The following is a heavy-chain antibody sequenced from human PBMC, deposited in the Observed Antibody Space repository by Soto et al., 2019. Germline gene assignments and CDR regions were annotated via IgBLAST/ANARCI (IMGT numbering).Heavy chain of an antibody. CDR1: GYTFTIYG. V-gene: IGHV1-18*01. CDR3: ARKEGAAPGPRE. D-gene: IGHD1-26*01. J-gene: IGHJ4*02. CDR2: ISAYNGNT. Sequence: ASVKLSCKASGYTFTIYGISWVRQAPGQGLEWMGWISAYNGNTNYAQKLQGRVTMTTDTSTSTAYMELRSLRSGATAVYYCARKEGAAPGPREWGQGALVTVSS.